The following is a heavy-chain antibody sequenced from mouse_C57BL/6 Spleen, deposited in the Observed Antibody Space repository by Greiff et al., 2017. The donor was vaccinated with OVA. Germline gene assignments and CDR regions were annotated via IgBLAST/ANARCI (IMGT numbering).Heavy chain of an antibody. CDR3: VRRSTTVVPFAY. V-gene: IGHV10-1*01. Sequence: EVKLQESGGGLVQPKGSLKLSCAASGFSFNTYAMNWVRQAPGKGLEWVARIRSKSNNYATYYADSVKDRFTISRDDSESMLYLQMNNEKTEDKARYKCVRRSTTVVPFAYWGQGTLVTVSA. CDR1: GFSFNTYA. J-gene: IGHJ3*01. D-gene: IGHD1-1*01. CDR2: IRSKSNNYAT.